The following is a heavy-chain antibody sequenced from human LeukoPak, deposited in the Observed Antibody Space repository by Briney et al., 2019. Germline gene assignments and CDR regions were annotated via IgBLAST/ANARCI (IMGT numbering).Heavy chain of an antibody. V-gene: IGHV3-21*01. CDR3: ASQPAELRSLLLY. D-gene: IGHD3-22*01. J-gene: IGHJ4*02. CDR1: GFTFSSYS. CDR2: ISSSSSYI. Sequence: GGSLRLSCAASGFTFSSYSMNWVRQAPGKGLEWVSSISSSSSYIYYADSVKGRFTISRDNAKNSLYLQMNSLRAEDTAVYYCASQPAELRSLLLYWGQGTLVTVSS.